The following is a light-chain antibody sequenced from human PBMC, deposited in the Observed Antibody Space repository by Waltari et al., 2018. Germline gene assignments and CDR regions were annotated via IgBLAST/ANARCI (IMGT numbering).Light chain of an antibody. CDR3: SSYATSSPYV. CDR2: EVI. V-gene: IGLV2-14*01. Sequence: QSALTQPASVSGSPGQSITISCTGTSSDVGNYNYVSWYQQHPGKAPKLMIYEVINRHSGVSTRCSGSKSGNTASLTISGLQTEDEADYYCSSYATSSPYVFGTGTQVTVL. CDR1: SSDVGNYNY. J-gene: IGLJ1*01.